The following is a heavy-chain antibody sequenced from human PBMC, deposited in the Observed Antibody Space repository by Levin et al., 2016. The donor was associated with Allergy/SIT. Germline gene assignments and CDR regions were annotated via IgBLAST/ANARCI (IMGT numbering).Heavy chain of an antibody. D-gene: IGHD6-6*01. V-gene: IGHV3-23*01. CDR1: GFTFSSYA. CDR3: ARWEYSSSNCLDY. Sequence: GESLKISCAASGFTFSSYAMSWVRQAPGKGLEWVSAISGSGGSTYYADSVKGRFTISRDNSKNTLYLQMNSLRAEDTAVYYCARWEYSSSNCLDYWGQGTLVTVSS. CDR2: ISGSGGST. J-gene: IGHJ4*02.